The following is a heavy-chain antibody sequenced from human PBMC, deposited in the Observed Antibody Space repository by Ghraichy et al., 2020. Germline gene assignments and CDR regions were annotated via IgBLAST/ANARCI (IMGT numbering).Heavy chain of an antibody. CDR2: VYYSGSA. CDR1: GASISSTAYY. CDR3: ASQPLWFGEFDP. D-gene: IGHD3-10*01. J-gene: IGHJ5*02. Sequence: SETLSLTCTVSGASISSTAYYWAWIRQPPGKGLEYIGSVYYSGSAYSNPSLKSQVTISIDTSKNQFSLRLSSVTAADTAIYYCASQPLWFGEFDPWGQGTLVTVSA. V-gene: IGHV4-39*01.